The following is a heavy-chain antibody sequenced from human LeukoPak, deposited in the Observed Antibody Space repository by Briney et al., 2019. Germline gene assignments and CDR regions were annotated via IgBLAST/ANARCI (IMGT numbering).Heavy chain of an antibody. V-gene: IGHV3-43*02. Sequence: GGSLRLSCAASGFTFDDYAMHWVRHAPGKGLEWVSLISGDGGSTYYADSVKGRFTISRDSSKNSLYLQMNSLRTEDTALYYCAKDIGDGYNFIMTGWGQGTLVTVSS. D-gene: IGHD5-24*01. CDR1: GFTFDDYA. CDR3: AKDIGDGYNFIMTG. J-gene: IGHJ4*02. CDR2: ISGDGGST.